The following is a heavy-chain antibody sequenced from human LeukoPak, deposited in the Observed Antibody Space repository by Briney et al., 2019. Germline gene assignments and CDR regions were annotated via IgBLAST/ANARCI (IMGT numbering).Heavy chain of an antibody. CDR3: ARDRLAAASNWFDP. J-gene: IGHJ5*02. Sequence: KPSETLSLTCTVSGGSISSYYWSWIRQPAGKGLEWIGRIYTSGSTSYNPSLKSRVTMSVDTSKNQFSLKLSSVTAADTAVYYCARDRLAAASNWFDPWGQGALVTVSS. CDR1: GGSISSYY. D-gene: IGHD6-13*01. CDR2: IYTSGST. V-gene: IGHV4-4*07.